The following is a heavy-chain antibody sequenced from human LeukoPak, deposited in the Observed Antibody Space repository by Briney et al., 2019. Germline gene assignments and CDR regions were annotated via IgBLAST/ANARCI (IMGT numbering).Heavy chain of an antibody. V-gene: IGHV3-53*01. J-gene: IGHJ4*02. D-gene: IGHD4-11*01. CDR2: IYSGGST. Sequence: GGSLRLSCAASGFTVSSNYMSWVRQAPGKGLEWVSVIYSGGSTYYADSVKGRFTISRDNSKNTLYLQMNSLRAEDTAVYYCARVPVSGPGARFDYWGQGTLVTVSS. CDR1: GFTVSSNY. CDR3: ARVPVSGPGARFDY.